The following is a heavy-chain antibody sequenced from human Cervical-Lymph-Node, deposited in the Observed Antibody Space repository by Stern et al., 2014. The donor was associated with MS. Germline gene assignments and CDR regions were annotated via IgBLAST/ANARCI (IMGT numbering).Heavy chain of an antibody. J-gene: IGHJ4*02. CDR3: ARATQANTFSSFDY. Sequence: EVHLVESGGRLEQPGGSLRLSCAASGFTFYDHAMQWVRQVPGKGLEWVAGINWNSVNIGYADSVKGRFTISRDNDKKSVHLQMHSLRTEDTALYFCARATQANTFSSFDYWGQGTLVTVSS. V-gene: IGHV3-9*01. CDR2: INWNSVNI. CDR1: GFTFYDHA. D-gene: IGHD3-16*01.